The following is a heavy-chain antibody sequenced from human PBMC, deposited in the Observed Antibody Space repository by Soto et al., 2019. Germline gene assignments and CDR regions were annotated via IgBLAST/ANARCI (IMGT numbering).Heavy chain of an antibody. Sequence: QMPLVQSGPEVKKPGTSVKVSCKASGFTFTSSAVQWVRQARGQRLEWIGWIVVGSGNTNYAQKFQERVTITRDMSTSTAYMELSSLRSEDTAVYYCAAAWGSTDYYYYGMDVWGQGTTVTVSS. CDR3: AAAWGSTDYYYYGMDV. D-gene: IGHD2-15*01. V-gene: IGHV1-58*01. CDR2: IVVGSGNT. J-gene: IGHJ6*02. CDR1: GFTFTSSA.